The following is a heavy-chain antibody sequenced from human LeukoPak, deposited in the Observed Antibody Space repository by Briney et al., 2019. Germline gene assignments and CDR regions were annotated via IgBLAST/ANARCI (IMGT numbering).Heavy chain of an antibody. CDR3: ARGPFGNCGGGPCHFRDIDNWYDP. CDR2: MNPKSGDA. D-gene: IGHD2-21*01. Sequence: ASVKVSCKASRYTFTTYDINWVRQAAGQGFEWMGWMNPKSGDAGYADKFQGRVAIPRDTSINTAYLELSALTSDDTAVYYCARGPFGNCGGGPCHFRDIDNWYDPWGQGTLVTVSS. CDR1: RYTFTTYD. V-gene: IGHV1-8*03. J-gene: IGHJ5*02.